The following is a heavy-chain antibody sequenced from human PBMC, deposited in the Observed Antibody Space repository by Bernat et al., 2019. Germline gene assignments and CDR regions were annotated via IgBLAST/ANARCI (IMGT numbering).Heavy chain of an antibody. Sequence: QVQLQQWGAGLLKPSETLSLTCAVYGGSFSGYYWSWIRQPPGKGLEWIGEINHSGSTNYNPSLKSRVTISVDTSKNQFSLKLSSVTAADTAVYYCAGLNHYYGSGSYYNTLVLANYYYYGMDVWGQGTTVTVSS. CDR2: INHSGST. CDR3: AGLNHYYGSGSYYNTLVLANYYYYGMDV. V-gene: IGHV4-34*01. CDR1: GGSFSGYY. D-gene: IGHD3-10*01. J-gene: IGHJ6*02.